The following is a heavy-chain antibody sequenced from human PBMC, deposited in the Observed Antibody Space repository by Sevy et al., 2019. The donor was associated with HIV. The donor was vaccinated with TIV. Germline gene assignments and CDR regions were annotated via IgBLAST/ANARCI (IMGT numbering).Heavy chain of an antibody. J-gene: IGHJ4*01. D-gene: IGHD6-6*01. V-gene: IGHV3-11*01. CDR3: AREHIGGRHFDY. CDR1: GFTFSDYY. Sequence: GGYLRLSCAASGFTFSDYYINWVRQAPGKGLEWISYISDRGSTKYYADSVKGRFTISRDNAKNSLYLQMNSLRAEDTAVYYCAREHIGGRHFDYWGHGTLVTVSS. CDR2: ISDRGSTK.